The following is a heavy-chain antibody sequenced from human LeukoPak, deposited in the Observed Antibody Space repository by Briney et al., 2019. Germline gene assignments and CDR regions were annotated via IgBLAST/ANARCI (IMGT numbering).Heavy chain of an antibody. CDR1: GYTFINYY. CDR2: ISPSSGST. D-gene: IGHD1-1*01. CDR3: ARSSNWAPDY. J-gene: IGHJ4*02. Sequence: ASVKVSCKASGYTFINYYMHWVRRAPGQGLEWMGIISPSSGSTTYAQKFQGRVTMTRDTSTSTVYMELSSLRSEDTAVYYCARSSNWAPDYRGQGTLVTVSS. V-gene: IGHV1-46*01.